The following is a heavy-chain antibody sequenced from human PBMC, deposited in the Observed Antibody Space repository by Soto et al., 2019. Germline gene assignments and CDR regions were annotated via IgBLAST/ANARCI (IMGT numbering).Heavy chain of an antibody. J-gene: IGHJ4*02. Sequence: QVQLVESGGGVAQPGRSLRLSCAASGFTFSSYGMHWVRQAPGKGLEWVAFIWHDGGNKFYAESVKGRFTISRDNSKNTLYLQMTSLSAEDTAMYYCARDGDVNTVFGKDYWGQGTLVTVSS. CDR3: ARDGDVNTVFGKDY. CDR2: IWHDGGNK. V-gene: IGHV3-33*01. D-gene: IGHD3-3*01. CDR1: GFTFSSYG.